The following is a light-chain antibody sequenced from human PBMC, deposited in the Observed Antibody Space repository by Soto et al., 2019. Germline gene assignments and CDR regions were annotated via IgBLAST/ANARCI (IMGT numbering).Light chain of an antibody. CDR2: GTS. J-gene: IGKJ5*01. CDR3: QQYAEGTPIT. CDR1: QSVDN. V-gene: IGKV3-15*01. Sequence: ELVMSQSPATLSVSPGERATLSCSASQSVDNLAWYQQKPGHAPRLLIYGTSTRATGVPAKFSGSGSGTDFTLTISRLESDDFALYYCQQYAEGTPITFGQGTRLEIK.